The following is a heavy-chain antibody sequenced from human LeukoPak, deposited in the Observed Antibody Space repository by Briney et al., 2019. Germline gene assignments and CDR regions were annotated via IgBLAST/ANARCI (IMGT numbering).Heavy chain of an antibody. CDR3: ARDHAFSYYYYYMDV. J-gene: IGHJ6*03. D-gene: IGHD3-3*01. Sequence: GGSLRLSCAASGFTFSSYSMNWVRQAPGKGLEWVSSISSSSSHIYYADSVKGRFTISRDNAKNSLYLQMNSLRAEDTAVYYCARDHAFSYYYYYMDVWGKGTTVTVSS. CDR1: GFTFSSYS. CDR2: ISSSSSHI. V-gene: IGHV3-21*01.